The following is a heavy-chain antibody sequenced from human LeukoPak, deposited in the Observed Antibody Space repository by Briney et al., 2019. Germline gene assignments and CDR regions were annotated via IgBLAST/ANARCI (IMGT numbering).Heavy chain of an antibody. CDR1: GSTFSTYT. V-gene: IGHV3-23*01. Sequence: GGSLRLSCAASGSTFSTYTMHWVRQAPGKGLEWVSAISGSGGSTYYADSVKGRFTISRDNSKNTLYLQMNSLRAEDTAVYYCAKDLDDYVSNGGFDYWGQGTLVTVSS. J-gene: IGHJ4*02. CDR3: AKDLDDYVSNGGFDY. CDR2: ISGSGGST. D-gene: IGHD4-17*01.